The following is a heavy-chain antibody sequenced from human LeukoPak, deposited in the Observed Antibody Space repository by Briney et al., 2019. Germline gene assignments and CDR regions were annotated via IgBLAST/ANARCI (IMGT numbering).Heavy chain of an antibody. J-gene: IGHJ4*02. CDR1: GGSLSSTTYY. D-gene: IGHD3-22*01. V-gene: IGHV4-39*02. CDR2: IFYSGGS. Sequence: SETLSLTCTVSGGSLSSTTYYWGWTRQPPGKGPEWIGNIFYSGGSYYNPSLKSRVTISVDTSKNRFSLRLTSVTAADTAVYYCARTYYYDGSDSVGQYFDFWGQGTLVTVSS. CDR3: ARTYYYDGSDSVGQYFDF.